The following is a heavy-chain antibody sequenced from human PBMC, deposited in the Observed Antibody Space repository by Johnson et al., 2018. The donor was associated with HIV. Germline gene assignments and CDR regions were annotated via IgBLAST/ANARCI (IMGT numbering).Heavy chain of an antibody. CDR2: ISSDGSSK. CDR1: GFTFSRFG. CDR3: ARTLGFGTEDAFDI. J-gene: IGHJ3*02. D-gene: IGHD3-10*01. Sequence: QVQLVESGGGLIQPGGSLRLSCETSGFTFSRFGMHWVRQAPGKGLEWVAVISSDGSSKYYADSVKGRFTISRDNVKNSLFLQMNSLRAEDTAVYYCARTLGFGTEDAFDIWGQGTMVTVSS. V-gene: IGHV3-30*03.